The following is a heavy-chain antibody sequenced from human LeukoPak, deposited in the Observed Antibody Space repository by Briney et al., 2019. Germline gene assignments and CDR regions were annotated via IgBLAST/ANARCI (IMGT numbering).Heavy chain of an antibody. V-gene: IGHV4-59*01. Sequence: PSETLSLTCTVSGGSISSYYWSWIRQPPGKGLEWIGCIYYSGSTNYNPSLKSRVTISVDTSKNQFSLKLSSVTAADTAVYYCARELDWFDAFDIWGQGTMVTVSS. D-gene: IGHD3-9*01. CDR3: ARELDWFDAFDI. CDR2: IYYSGST. J-gene: IGHJ3*02. CDR1: GGSISSYY.